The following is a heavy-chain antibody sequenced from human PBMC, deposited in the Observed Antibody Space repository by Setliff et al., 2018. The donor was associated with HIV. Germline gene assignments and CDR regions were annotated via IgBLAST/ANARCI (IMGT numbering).Heavy chain of an antibody. D-gene: IGHD6-19*01. J-gene: IGHJ4*02. CDR3: ARGARRVIAVAGRFDY. V-gene: IGHV4-34*01. Sequence: ASETLSLTCAVYGGSFSNHYWSWIRQPPGKGLEWIGEIIHSGTTNYNPSLKSRVTIPLDTSKNQFSLKLSSVTAADTAVYYCARGARRVIAVAGRFDYWGQGTLVTVSS. CDR1: GGSFSNHY. CDR2: IIHSGTT.